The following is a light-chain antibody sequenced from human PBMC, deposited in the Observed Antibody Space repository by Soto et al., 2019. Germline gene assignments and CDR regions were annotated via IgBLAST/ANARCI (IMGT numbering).Light chain of an antibody. V-gene: IGKV3-20*01. CDR1: HTVDTKY. CDR2: GAS. CDR3: QQYGSLSWP. J-gene: IGKJ1*01. Sequence: VLTHARASLASAPGERATLSFMASHTVDTKYLAWYQFKPGQTPRIIIFGASGRATGIPDRFSGSGSGTDFTLTISRLEPEDFTVYYCQQYGSLSWPFGQGSKVDIK.